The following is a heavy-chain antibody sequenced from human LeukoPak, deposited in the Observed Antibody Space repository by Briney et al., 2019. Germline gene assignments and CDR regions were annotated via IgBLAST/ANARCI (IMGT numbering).Heavy chain of an antibody. Sequence: ASVKVSCKASGYNLTGYYTHSVRQAPGQGLEWMGWTNPNSGGTNYAQKFHGRVTITTDTSISTPYMELNRLRSDDTDVYYCPRALPVFSSGWFVYFDYWGQGTLVTVSS. D-gene: IGHD6-19*01. CDR1: GYNLTGYY. CDR3: PRALPVFSSGWFVYFDY. CDR2: TNPNSGGT. J-gene: IGHJ4*02. V-gene: IGHV1-2*02.